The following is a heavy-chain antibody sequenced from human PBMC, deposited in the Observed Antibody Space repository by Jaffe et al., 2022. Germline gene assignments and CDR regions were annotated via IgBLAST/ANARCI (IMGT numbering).Heavy chain of an antibody. Sequence: QVQLQESGPGLVKPSETLSLTCAVSGYSISSGYYWGWIRQPPGKGLEWIGSIYHSGSTYYNPSLKSRVTISVDTSKNQFSLKLSSVTAADTAVYYCARLPYYYYYMDVWGKGTTVTVSS. V-gene: IGHV4-38-2*01. CDR3: ARLPYYYYYMDV. J-gene: IGHJ6*03. CDR1: GYSISSGYY. CDR2: IYHSGST.